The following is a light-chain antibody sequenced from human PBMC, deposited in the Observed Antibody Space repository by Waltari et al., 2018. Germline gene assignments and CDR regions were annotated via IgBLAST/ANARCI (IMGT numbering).Light chain of an antibody. CDR3: QQYADFRT. J-gene: IGKJ1*01. CDR2: DVS. V-gene: IGKV1-5*01. Sequence: DVQMTQSPSTLSSSVGDRVTITCRASQNVIRWLAWYRQKPGEAPKLLLYDVSILESGVPSRFYGSGSGTEFILTISSLQPDDFATYYCQQYADFRTFGQGTKVEIK. CDR1: QNVIRW.